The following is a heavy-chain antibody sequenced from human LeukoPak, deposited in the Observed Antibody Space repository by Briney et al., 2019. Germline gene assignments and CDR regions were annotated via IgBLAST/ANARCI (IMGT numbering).Heavy chain of an antibody. CDR2: MNPNSGNT. Sequence: ASVKVSCKASGYTFTSYDINWVRQGTGQGLEWMGWMNPNSGNTGYAQKFQGRVTITRNTSISTAYMELSSLRSEDTAVYYCARGVRARDTIFGVVTTGGYYYYYMDVWGKGTTVTVSS. CDR1: GYTFTSYD. D-gene: IGHD3-3*01. V-gene: IGHV1-8*03. J-gene: IGHJ6*03. CDR3: ARGVRARDTIFGVVTTGGYYYYYMDV.